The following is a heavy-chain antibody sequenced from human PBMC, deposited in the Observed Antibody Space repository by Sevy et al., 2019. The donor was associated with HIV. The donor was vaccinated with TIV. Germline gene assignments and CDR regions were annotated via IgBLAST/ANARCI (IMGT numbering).Heavy chain of an antibody. CDR2: IRFDGNSK. D-gene: IGHD2-21*01. Sequence: GWSLRLSCAASGFTFSTYGTHWVRQAPGKGLEWVAFIRFDGNSKYYADSVKGRFTISRDNSKNTLDLQLNSLTAEDTAVYYCARADCGGDCYLVFDYRGQGTLVTVSS. V-gene: IGHV3-30*02. J-gene: IGHJ4*02. CDR3: ARADCGGDCYLVFDY. CDR1: GFTFSTYG.